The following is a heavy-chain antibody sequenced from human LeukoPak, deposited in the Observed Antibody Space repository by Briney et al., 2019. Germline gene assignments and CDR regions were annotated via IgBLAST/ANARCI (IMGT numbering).Heavy chain of an antibody. D-gene: IGHD4-17*01. Sequence: GGSLRLSCAASGFTFSNYGMIWVRQAPGKGLEWVSSISSDTSYMYYADSVKGRFTISRDNAKNSLYLQMNSLRAEDTAVYYCAKALPYGDYSYYFDYWGQGTLVTVSS. J-gene: IGHJ4*02. V-gene: IGHV3-21*01. CDR3: AKALPYGDYSYYFDY. CDR2: ISSDTSYM. CDR1: GFTFSNYG.